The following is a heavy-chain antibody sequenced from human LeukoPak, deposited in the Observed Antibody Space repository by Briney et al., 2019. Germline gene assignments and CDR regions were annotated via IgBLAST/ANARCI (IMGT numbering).Heavy chain of an antibody. CDR3: ARVWYYYGSGSYYPPFFDY. V-gene: IGHV3-20*04. Sequence: GGSLRLSCAASGFTFDDYAMSWVRQAPGKGLDWVAGINWTGGSTGYADSVKGRFTISRDNAKNSLYLQMNSLRAEDTAVYYCARVWYYYGSGSYYPPFFDYWGQGTLVTVSS. CDR2: INWTGGST. CDR1: GFTFDDYA. D-gene: IGHD3-10*01. J-gene: IGHJ4*02.